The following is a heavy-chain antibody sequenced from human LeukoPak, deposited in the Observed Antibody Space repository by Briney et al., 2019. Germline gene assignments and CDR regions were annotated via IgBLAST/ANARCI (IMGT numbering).Heavy chain of an antibody. CDR2: IYASGST. Sequence: SETLSLTCTVSGGSISSGSYYWSWIRQPAGKGLEWIGRIYASGSTNYNPTLKSRVTISVDTSKNQFSLKLSSVTAADTAVYYCARDLPRKLVPDAFDIWGQGTMVTASS. D-gene: IGHD6-13*01. J-gene: IGHJ3*02. CDR3: ARDLPRKLVPDAFDI. CDR1: GGSISSGSYY. V-gene: IGHV4-61*02.